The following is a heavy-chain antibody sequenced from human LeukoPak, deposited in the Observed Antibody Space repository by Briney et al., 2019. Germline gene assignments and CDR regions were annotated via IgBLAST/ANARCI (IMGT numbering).Heavy chain of an antibody. V-gene: IGHV3-21*01. D-gene: IGHD3-22*01. Sequence: PGGSLRLSCAASGFTFSTYAMNWVRQAPGKGLEWVSSINSGSRYIYYADSVKGRFTISRDNSKNTLYLQMNSLRAEDTAVYYCAKDWGKTYYYDSSGYSDWGQGTLVTVSS. CDR3: AKDWGKTYYYDSSGYSD. J-gene: IGHJ4*02. CDR1: GFTFSTYA. CDR2: INSGSRYI.